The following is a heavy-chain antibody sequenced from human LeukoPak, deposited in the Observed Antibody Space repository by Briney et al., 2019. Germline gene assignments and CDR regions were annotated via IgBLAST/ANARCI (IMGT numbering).Heavy chain of an antibody. D-gene: IGHD3-16*01. Sequence: GGSLRLSCAASGFNFNNYWMSWLSQAPGKGLEWVASINHNGNVNYYVDSVKGRFTISRDNAKNSLYLQMSNLRAEDTAVYFCARGGGLDVWGQGATVTVSS. V-gene: IGHV3-7*03. J-gene: IGHJ6*02. CDR1: GFNFNNYW. CDR2: INHNGNVN. CDR3: ARGGGLDV.